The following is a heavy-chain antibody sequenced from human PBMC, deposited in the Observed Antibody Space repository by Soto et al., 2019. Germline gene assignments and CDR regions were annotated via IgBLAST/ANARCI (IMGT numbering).Heavy chain of an antibody. CDR1: GFSPNTRGVG. CDR2: IYWDDDE. J-gene: IGHJ4*02. Sequence: PSLVNPPKTLPLTCDLFGFSPNTRGVGVGWVRQPPGKALEWLALIYWDDDEGYSPSLKSRLTITKDTSKNQVVLTMTNMDPVDTATYYCAHRPRGYSYHFDYWGQGTLVTVSS. V-gene: IGHV2-5*02. D-gene: IGHD5-18*01. CDR3: AHRPRGYSYHFDY.